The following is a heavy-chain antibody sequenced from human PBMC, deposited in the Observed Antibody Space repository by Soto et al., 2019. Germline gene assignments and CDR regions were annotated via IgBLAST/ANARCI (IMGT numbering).Heavy chain of an antibody. D-gene: IGHD3-10*01. J-gene: IGHJ6*02. CDR2: ISSNGGST. CDR3: LRFGEFDYYYYGMDV. V-gene: IGHV3-64D*06. CDR1: GFTFSSYA. Sequence: GGSLRLSCSASGFTFSSYAMHWVRQAPGKGLEYVSAISSNGGSTYYADSVKGRFTISRDNSKNTLYLQMSSLRAEDTAVYYCLRFGEFDYYYYGMDVWGQGTTVTV.